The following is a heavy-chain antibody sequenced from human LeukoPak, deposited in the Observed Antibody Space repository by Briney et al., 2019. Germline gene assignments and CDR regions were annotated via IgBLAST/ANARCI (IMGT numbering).Heavy chain of an antibody. CDR3: AREKTFYHTWSGSYGGYFDY. CDR2: ISSSSSYI. V-gene: IGHV3-21*01. D-gene: IGHD3-3*01. J-gene: IGHJ4*02. Sequence: KAGGSLRLSCAASGFTFSSYSMNWVRQAPGKGLEWVSVISSSSSYIYYADSVKGRFTISRDNAKNSLYLQMNSLRAEDTAVYYCAREKTFYHTWSGSYGGYFDYWGQGTQVTVSS. CDR1: GFTFSSYS.